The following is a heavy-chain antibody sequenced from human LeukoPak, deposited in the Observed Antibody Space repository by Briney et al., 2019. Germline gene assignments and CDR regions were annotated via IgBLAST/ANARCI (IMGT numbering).Heavy chain of an antibody. CDR2: ISDCGGST. J-gene: IGHJ4*02. Sequence: PGGSLRLSCAASGFTFSSYAMSWVRQAPGKGLEWVSAISDCGGSTYDADSVKGRLTISRDNSKNTLYLQMNSLRAEDTAVYYCAKDTSIGRYCTNGVCSPFDYWGQGTLVTVSS. CDR1: GFTFSSYA. D-gene: IGHD2-8*01. CDR3: AKDTSIGRYCTNGVCSPFDY. V-gene: IGHV3-23*01.